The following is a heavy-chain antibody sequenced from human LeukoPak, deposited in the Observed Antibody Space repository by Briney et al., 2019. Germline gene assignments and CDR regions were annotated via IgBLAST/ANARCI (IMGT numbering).Heavy chain of an antibody. CDR3: ARIKPPAILRFFDWFVDY. Sequence: SETLSLTCAVYGGSFSDYYWNWIRQPPGKGQEWIGEINHSGSTNYNPSFRSRVTISVDTSKNQFSLKLSSVIAADTAVYYCARIKPPAILRFFDWFVDYWGQGTLVTVSS. D-gene: IGHD3-9*01. CDR1: GGSFSDYY. CDR2: INHSGST. V-gene: IGHV4-34*01. J-gene: IGHJ4*02.